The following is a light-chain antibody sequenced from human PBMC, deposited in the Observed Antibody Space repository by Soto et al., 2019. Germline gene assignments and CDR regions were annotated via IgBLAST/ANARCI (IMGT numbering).Light chain of an antibody. V-gene: IGLV1-44*01. CDR2: SDD. CDR1: SSNIGSNA. CDR3: AAWDDSLNGDVL. J-gene: IGLJ2*01. Sequence: QSVLTQPPSASGTPGQRVTISCSGSSSNIGSNAVNWYQHLPGTAPKLLMYSDDQRPSGVPGRFSGSKSGTSASLAISGLQSEDEADYYCAAWDDSLNGDVLFGGGTKLTVL.